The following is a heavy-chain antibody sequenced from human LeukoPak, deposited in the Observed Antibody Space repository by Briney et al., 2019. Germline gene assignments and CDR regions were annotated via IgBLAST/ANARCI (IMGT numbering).Heavy chain of an antibody. Sequence: GGSLRLSCAASGFTVSINYMSWVRQAPGKGLEWVSVIYTGGSTYYADSVKGRFTISRDNSQNTLYLQMDSLRAEDTAVYYCAKGGLLWFGETVFGYWGQGTLVTVSS. D-gene: IGHD3-10*01. CDR2: IYTGGST. J-gene: IGHJ4*02. CDR3: AKGGLLWFGETVFGY. CDR1: GFTVSINY. V-gene: IGHV3-53*01.